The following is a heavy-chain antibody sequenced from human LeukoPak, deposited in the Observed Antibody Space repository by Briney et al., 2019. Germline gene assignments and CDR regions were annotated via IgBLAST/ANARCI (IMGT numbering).Heavy chain of an antibody. D-gene: IGHD2-15*01. CDR3: ARDRRVPLVASTSRAFDI. J-gene: IGHJ3*02. Sequence: SQTLSLTCTVSRASISAFYWTWIRHPPGKGLEWIGNIYYSGNSNYNTSLNSRVTKSLDTSKKQFSLELNSVTAADTAVYYCARDRRVPLVASTSRAFDIWGQGTMVTVSS. CDR1: RASISAFY. CDR2: IYYSGNS. V-gene: IGHV4-59*01.